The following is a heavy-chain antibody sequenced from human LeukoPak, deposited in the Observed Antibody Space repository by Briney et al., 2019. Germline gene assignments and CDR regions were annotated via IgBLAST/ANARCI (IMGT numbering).Heavy chain of an antibody. D-gene: IGHD6-19*01. CDR2: INPGGTER. J-gene: IGHJ4*02. Sequence: GGSLRLSCAASGFYFGTRYMHWVRQAPGKGLMWVSRINPGGTERKYADSVRGRFIISRDNGENTLYLQMNSLRVDDTAVYFCARAVAGTGSSDSWGQGTLVTVSS. CDR3: ARAVAGTGSSDS. V-gene: IGHV3-74*03. CDR1: GFYFGTRY.